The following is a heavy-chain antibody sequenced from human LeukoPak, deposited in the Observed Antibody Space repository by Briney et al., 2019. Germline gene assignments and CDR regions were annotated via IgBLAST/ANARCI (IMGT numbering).Heavy chain of an antibody. D-gene: IGHD3-22*01. Sequence: PGGSLRLSCAASRFTFSDYYMSWIRQAPGKGLEWVSYISSRGSSIYYADSVKGRFIISRDNAKNSLYLQMNSLRAEDTAVYYCARAVVITTSYFDYWGQGTLVTVSS. CDR1: RFTFSDYY. J-gene: IGHJ4*02. V-gene: IGHV3-11*01. CDR2: ISSRGSSI. CDR3: ARAVVITTSYFDY.